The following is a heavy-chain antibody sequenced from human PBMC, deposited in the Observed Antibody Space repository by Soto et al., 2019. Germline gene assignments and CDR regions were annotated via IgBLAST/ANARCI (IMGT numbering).Heavy chain of an antibody. J-gene: IGHJ6*02. CDR1: GFTFSSYG. D-gene: IGHD1-26*01. CDR3: AKDRGRYYYYGMDV. V-gene: IGHV3-30*18. Sequence: QVQLVESGGGVVQPGRSLRLSCAASGFTFSSYGMHWVRQAPGKGLEWVAVISYDGSNKYYADSVKGRFTISRDNSKNTLYLQMNSLRAEDTAVYYCAKDRGRYYYYGMDVWGQGTTVTVSS. CDR2: ISYDGSNK.